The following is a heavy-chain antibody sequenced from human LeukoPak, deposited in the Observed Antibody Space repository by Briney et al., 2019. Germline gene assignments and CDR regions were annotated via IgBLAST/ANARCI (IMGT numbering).Heavy chain of an antibody. V-gene: IGHV1-46*01. J-gene: IGHJ4*02. CDR2: INPSGGSR. D-gene: IGHD1-26*01. Sequence: ASVKVSCKASGDTFASSYMHWVRQAPGQGLEWMGIINPSGGSRSYAQKFQGRVTMTRDMSTNTVYMELSSLRSEDTAVYYCATEEHSGGYLDYWGQGTPVTVSS. CDR3: ATEEHSGGYLDY. CDR1: GDTFASSY.